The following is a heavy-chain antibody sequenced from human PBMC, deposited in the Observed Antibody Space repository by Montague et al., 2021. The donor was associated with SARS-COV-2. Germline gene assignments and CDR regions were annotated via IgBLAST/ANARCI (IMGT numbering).Heavy chain of an antibody. J-gene: IGHJ4*02. D-gene: IGHD6-13*01. CDR3: ARIPNDSWYVSYFDY. CDR2: XXWDDDK. CDR1: GLPLSTSGLC. Sequence: PALVKPTQTLTLTCTLSGLPLSTSGLCVGWIRQPPGKALEWLAPXXWDDDKYYSPSLKTRLSISKDTSKNQVVLTMANMEPVDTATYYCARIPNDSWYVSYFDYWGQGILVTVSS. V-gene: IGHV2-70*01.